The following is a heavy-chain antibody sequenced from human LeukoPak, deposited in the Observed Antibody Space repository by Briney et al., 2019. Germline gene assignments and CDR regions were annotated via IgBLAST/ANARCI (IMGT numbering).Heavy chain of an antibody. CDR1: GFTFSSYA. V-gene: IGHV3-23*01. J-gene: IGHJ4*02. D-gene: IGHD3-10*01. CDR3: AKDLRGAWRGSLEY. Sequence: QPGGSLRLSCAASGFTFSSYAMTWVRQAPGKGLEWVSGISSGQSTYYADSVKGRFTVSRDNSRDTLYLQMSSLRADDTAVYYCAKDLRGAWRGSLEYCGQGPLVPVSS. CDR2: ISSGQST.